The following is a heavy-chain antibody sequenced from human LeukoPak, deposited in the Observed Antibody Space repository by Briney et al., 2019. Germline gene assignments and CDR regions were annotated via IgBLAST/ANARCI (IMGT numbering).Heavy chain of an antibody. D-gene: IGHD6-6*01. CDR1: NYSISSDYY. CDR3: ARATRPRGDFDY. V-gene: IGHV4-38-2*02. J-gene: IGHJ4*02. CDR2: LFHSGTI. Sequence: SETLSLTSTVSNYSISSDYYWGWIRQPPGKGLEWIGSLFHSGTIYYTPSPKSRVTTSVDTSNNRFSLKLMSVTAADTAVYYCARATRPRGDFDYWGQGTLVTVSS.